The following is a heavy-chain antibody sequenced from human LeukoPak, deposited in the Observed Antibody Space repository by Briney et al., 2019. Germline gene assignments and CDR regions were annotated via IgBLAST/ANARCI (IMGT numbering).Heavy chain of an antibody. V-gene: IGHV3-9*01. CDR1: GFTFDDYA. J-gene: IGHJ3*02. CDR3: AKDRGDVVVILNAFGI. D-gene: IGHD2-21*01. Sequence: PGGSLRLSCAASGFTFDDYAMHWVRQAPGKGLEWVSGISWNSGSIGYADSVKGRFTISRDNAKNSLYLQMNSLRAEDTALYYCAKDRGDVVVILNAFGIWGQGTMVTVSS. CDR2: ISWNSGSI.